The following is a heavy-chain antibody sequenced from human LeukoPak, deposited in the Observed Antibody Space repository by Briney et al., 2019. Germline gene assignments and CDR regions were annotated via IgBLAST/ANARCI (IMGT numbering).Heavy chain of an antibody. V-gene: IGHV1-8*01. CDR2: MNPNSGNT. CDR3: ARGLISGSCGENWFDP. J-gene: IGHJ5*02. CDR1: GYTFTSYD. Sequence: GASVKVSCKASGYTFTSYDINWVRQATGQGLEWMGWMNPNSGNTGYAQKFQGRVTMTRNTSISTAYMELSSLRSEDTAVYYCARGLISGSCGENWFDPWGQGTLVTVSS. D-gene: IGHD1-26*01.